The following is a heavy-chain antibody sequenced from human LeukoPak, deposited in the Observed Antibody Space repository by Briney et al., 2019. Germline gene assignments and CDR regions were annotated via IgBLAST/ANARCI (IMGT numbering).Heavy chain of an antibody. CDR2: IYTSGST. J-gene: IGHJ6*03. V-gene: IGHV4-4*07. D-gene: IGHD6-25*01. CDR1: GGSISSYY. CDR3: ARSKAGSYYYYYYMDV. Sequence: PSETLSLTCTVSGGSISSYYWSWIRQPAGKGLEWIGRIYTSGSTNYNPSLKSRVTMSVDTSKNQFSLKLSSVTAADTAVYYCARSKAGSYYYYYYMDVWGKGTTVTVSS.